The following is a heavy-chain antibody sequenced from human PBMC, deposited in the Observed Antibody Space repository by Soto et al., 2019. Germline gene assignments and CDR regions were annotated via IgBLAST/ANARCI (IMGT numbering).Heavy chain of an antibody. J-gene: IGHJ5*02. CDR2: IRTRADDYAT. Sequence: EVHLVVSGGGFVQPGESLKLSCTASGFSFSDFPIDWVRQAPGKGLEWVGRIRTRADDYATTYGESVKVASTISRDDSKNTAYLQMDSLKTDDTAVYYCASFRAWGQGNLVTVSS. V-gene: IGHV3-73*02. CDR1: GFSFSDFP. CDR3: ASFRA.